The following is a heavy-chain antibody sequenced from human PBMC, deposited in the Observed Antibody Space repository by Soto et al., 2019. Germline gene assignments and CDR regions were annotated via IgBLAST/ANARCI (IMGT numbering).Heavy chain of an antibody. D-gene: IGHD6-13*01. CDR1: GASISDYY. CDR2: IFTSGTT. CDR3: AAMAGSWYWFDP. V-gene: IGHV4-4*07. Sequence: KTSETLSLTCSVSGASISDYYWTWIRQPAGKGLEWIGLIFTSGTTNYNPSLKSRVTMSVDTSKNHISLKLSSVTAADTAVYFCAAMAGSWYWFDPWGQGTLVTV. J-gene: IGHJ5*02.